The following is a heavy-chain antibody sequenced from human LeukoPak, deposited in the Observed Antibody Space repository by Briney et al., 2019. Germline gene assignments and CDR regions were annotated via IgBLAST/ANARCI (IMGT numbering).Heavy chain of an antibody. D-gene: IGHD4-23*01. Sequence: PGGSLRLSXAASGFTVSSNYMTWVRQAPGKGLEWVSLIYSGGSTYYTDSVKGRFTISRDNSKNTVYLQMNSLRAEDTAVYYCARENDYGGNFRGSWFDPWGQGTLVTVSS. CDR2: IYSGGST. CDR1: GFTVSSNY. J-gene: IGHJ5*02. CDR3: ARENDYGGNFRGSWFDP. V-gene: IGHV3-66*02.